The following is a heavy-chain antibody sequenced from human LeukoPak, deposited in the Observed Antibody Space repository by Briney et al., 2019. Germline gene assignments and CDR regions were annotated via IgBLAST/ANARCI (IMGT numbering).Heavy chain of an antibody. CDR1: GYTFTSYY. CDR3: AREGRWLQSLRNPHDAFDI. V-gene: IGHV1-46*01. Sequence: ASVKVSCKASGYTFTSYYMHWVRQAPGQGLEWMGIINPSGGSTSYAQKFQGRVIMTRDTSTSTVYMELSSLRSEDTAVYYCAREGRWLQSLRNPHDAFDIWGQGTMVTVSS. D-gene: IGHD5-24*01. CDR2: INPSGGST. J-gene: IGHJ3*02.